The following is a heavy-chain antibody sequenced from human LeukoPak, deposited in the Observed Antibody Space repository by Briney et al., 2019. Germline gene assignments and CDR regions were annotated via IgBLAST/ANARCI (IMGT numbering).Heavy chain of an antibody. CDR3: ASWGSGSYGDY. D-gene: IGHD3-10*01. CDR2: IYYSGST. Sequence: SQTLSLTCTVSGGSISSGDYYWGWIRQPPGTGLEWIGYIYYSGSTYYNPSLKSRVTISVDTSKNQFSLKPSSVTAADTAVYYCASWGSGSYGDYWGQGTLVTVSS. V-gene: IGHV4-30-4*01. J-gene: IGHJ4*02. CDR1: GGSISSGDYY.